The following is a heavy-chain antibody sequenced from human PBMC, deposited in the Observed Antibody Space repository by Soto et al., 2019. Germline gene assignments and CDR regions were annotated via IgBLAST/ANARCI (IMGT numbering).Heavy chain of an antibody. CDR2: IIPIFGTA. CDR1: GGTFSTYG. J-gene: IGHJ4*02. D-gene: IGHD3-22*01. V-gene: IGHV1-69*06. CDR3: ASGRYDASGYFDY. Sequence: LVKVSCKASGGTFSTYGFRWVRQAPGQGLEWTGGIIPIFGTANYAQKFQDRVTFTGDTSLNTAYMELSSLRSDDTAMFYCASGRYDASGYFDYWGQGTLVTVSS.